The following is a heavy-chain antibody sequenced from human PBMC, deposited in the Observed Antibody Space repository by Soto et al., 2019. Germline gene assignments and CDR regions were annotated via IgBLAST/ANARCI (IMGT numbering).Heavy chain of an antibody. V-gene: IGHV3-7*01. CDR2: IKQDGSEK. CDR1: GFTFSSYW. D-gene: IGHD6-6*01. J-gene: IGHJ5*02. CDR3: ARGIAARLNWFAP. Sequence: EVQLVESGGGLVQPGGSLRLSCAASGFTFSSYWMGWVRQAPGTGLGWVANIKQDGSEKYYVDSVKGRFTISRDNAKNSLYLQMTRLRPEDTAVSYCARGIAARLNWFAPWGQGTLVTVSS.